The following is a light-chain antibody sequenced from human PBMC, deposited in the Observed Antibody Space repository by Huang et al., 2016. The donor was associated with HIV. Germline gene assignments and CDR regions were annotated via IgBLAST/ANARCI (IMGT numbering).Light chain of an antibody. CDR3: QQYNPWHPWT. CDR2: GAS. V-gene: IGKV3-15*01. Sequence: EIVMTQSPATLSVSPGERATLTCRASQSGDIDLAWYQQKVVQRPRLLVYGASTRATGIPTKFSGGGSGTEFNLTISSLQSEVFAVSYCQQYNPWHPWTFGQGTRVGIK. CDR1: QSGDID. J-gene: IGKJ1*01.